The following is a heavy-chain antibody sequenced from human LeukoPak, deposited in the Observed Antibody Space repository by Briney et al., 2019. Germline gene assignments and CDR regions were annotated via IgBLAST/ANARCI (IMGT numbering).Heavy chain of an antibody. D-gene: IGHD6-25*01. CDR2: IYYSGST. Sequence: SETLSLTCTVSGGSISSYYWSWIRQPPGKGLDWIGYIYYSGSTNYNPSLKSRVTISVDTSKNQFSLKLSSVTAADTAVYYCARQGGGFWYFDLWGRGTLVTVSS. CDR1: GGSISSYY. V-gene: IGHV4-59*08. CDR3: ARQGGGFWYFDL. J-gene: IGHJ2*01.